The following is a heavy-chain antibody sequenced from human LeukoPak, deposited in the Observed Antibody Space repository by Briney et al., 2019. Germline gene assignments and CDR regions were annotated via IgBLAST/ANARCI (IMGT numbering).Heavy chain of an antibody. CDR2: IFSGGSDT. CDR1: GYIFTTYW. V-gene: IGHV5-51*01. Sequence: GEAPEISRQCSGYIFTTYWIAWVRQVPGKGLEWMGIIFSGGSDTIYSPSLQGKVTISADKSISTAYLQWSSLKASDTAMYYCARRYYYDSSGYYLAHDAFDIWGQGTMVTVSS. D-gene: IGHD3-22*01. CDR3: ARRYYYDSSGYYLAHDAFDI. J-gene: IGHJ3*02.